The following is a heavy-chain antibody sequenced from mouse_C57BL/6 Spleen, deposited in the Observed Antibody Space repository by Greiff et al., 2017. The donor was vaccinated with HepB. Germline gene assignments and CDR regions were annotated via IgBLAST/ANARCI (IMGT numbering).Heavy chain of an antibody. D-gene: IGHD1-1*02. J-gene: IGHJ2*01. CDR2: INPNNGGT. Sequence: VQLKQSGPELVKPGASVKIPCKASGYTFTDYNMDWVKQSHGKSLEWIGDINPNNGGTIYNQKFKGKATLTVDKSSSTAYMELRSLTSEDTAVYYCASGRHGYLDYWGQGTTLTVSS. V-gene: IGHV1-18*01. CDR3: ASGRHGYLDY. CDR1: GYTFTDYN.